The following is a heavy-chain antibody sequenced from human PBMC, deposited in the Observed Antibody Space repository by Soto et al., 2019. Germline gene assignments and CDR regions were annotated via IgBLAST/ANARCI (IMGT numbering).Heavy chain of an antibody. CDR2: IYYSGST. CDR1: GGSISSYY. J-gene: IGHJ5*02. Sequence: SETLSLTCTVSGGSISSYYWSWIRQPPGKGLEWIGHIYYSGSTNYNPSLKSRVTISVDTSKNQFSLKLSSVTAADTAVYYCARARRPVSVVAWGQGTLVTVS. D-gene: IGHD2-15*01. CDR3: ARARRPVSVVA. V-gene: IGHV4-59*01.